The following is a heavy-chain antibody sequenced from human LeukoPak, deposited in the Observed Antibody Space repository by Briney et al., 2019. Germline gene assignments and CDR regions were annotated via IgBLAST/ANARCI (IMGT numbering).Heavy chain of an antibody. D-gene: IGHD5-18*01. CDR1: GFTFSTYW. J-gene: IGHJ4*02. CDR3: AKDPGGYSYGSRLAVDY. Sequence: GRSLRLSCAASGFTFSTYWMSWVRQAPGKGLEWVSSISSSSSYRYYADSVKGRFTISRDNAKNSLYLQMNSLRAEDTAVYYCAKDPGGYSYGSRLAVDYWGQGTLVTVSS. CDR2: ISSSSSYR. V-gene: IGHV3-21*04.